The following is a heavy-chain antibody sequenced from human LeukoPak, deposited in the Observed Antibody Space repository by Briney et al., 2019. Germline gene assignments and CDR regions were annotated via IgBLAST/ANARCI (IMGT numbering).Heavy chain of an antibody. Sequence: GGSLRLSCVTSGFTFSSYGMHWVRQAPGKGLEWVSYISSSGSTIYYADSVKGRFTISRDNAKNSLYLQMNSLRAEDTAVYYCARLVVSVGAFDIWGQGTMVTVSS. D-gene: IGHD3-22*01. CDR1: GFTFSSYG. V-gene: IGHV3-48*03. J-gene: IGHJ3*02. CDR2: ISSSGSTI. CDR3: ARLVVSVGAFDI.